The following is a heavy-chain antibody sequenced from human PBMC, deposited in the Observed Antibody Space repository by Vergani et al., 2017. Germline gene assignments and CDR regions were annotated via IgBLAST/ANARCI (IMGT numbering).Heavy chain of an antibody. D-gene: IGHD3-10*01. Sequence: QVQLVQSGAEVKKPGSSVKVSCKASGGTFSSYAISWVRQAPGQGLEWMGGIIPIFGTAHYAQKFQGRVTITADESTSTAYMELSSLRSEDTAVYYCARGQFAQSQKKLWFGEFYYYYMDVWGKGTTVTVSS. V-gene: IGHV1-69*01. CDR1: GGTFSSYA. CDR3: ARGQFAQSQKKLWFGEFYYYYMDV. CDR2: IIPIFGTA. J-gene: IGHJ6*03.